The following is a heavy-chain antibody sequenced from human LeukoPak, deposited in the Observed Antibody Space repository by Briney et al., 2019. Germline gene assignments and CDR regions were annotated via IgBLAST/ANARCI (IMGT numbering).Heavy chain of an antibody. J-gene: IGHJ4*02. CDR1: GFTFSSYG. V-gene: IGHV3-30*18. Sequence: PGGSLRLSCAASGFTFSSYGMHWVRQAPGKGLEWVAVISYDGSNKYYADSVRGRFTISRDNSKSTLYLQMNSLRAEDTAVYYCAKAASGSYLYYFDYWGQGTLVTVSS. CDR3: AKAASGSYLYYFDY. D-gene: IGHD1-26*01. CDR2: ISYDGSNK.